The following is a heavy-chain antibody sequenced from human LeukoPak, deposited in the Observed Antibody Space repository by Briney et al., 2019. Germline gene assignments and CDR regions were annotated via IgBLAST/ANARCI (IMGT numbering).Heavy chain of an antibody. CDR1: GYTFISYF. D-gene: IGHD3-16*01. J-gene: IGHJ5*02. CDR3: ARTSHESVLYWSDP. Sequence: ASVKVSCKASGYTFISYFIHWVRQAPGQGLEWMGWISGYNGNTNYAQKFQGRVTMTTDTSTSTAYMELRSLRSDDTAVYYCARTSHESVLYWSDPWGQRTLVNVSS. V-gene: IGHV1-18*04. CDR2: ISGYNGNT.